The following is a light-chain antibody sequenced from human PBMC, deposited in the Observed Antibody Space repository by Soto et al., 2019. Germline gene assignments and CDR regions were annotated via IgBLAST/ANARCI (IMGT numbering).Light chain of an antibody. Sequence: DIQMTQSPSSLSASVGDRVTITCQASHDIINYLNWFQQKPGEAPKLLIFDAFKLETGVPSRFSGSGSGTDFTLPISSLQPEDIATYYCQQYDNLSVTFGGGTKVEIK. V-gene: IGKV1-33*01. CDR3: QQYDNLSVT. CDR1: HDIINY. CDR2: DAF. J-gene: IGKJ4*01.